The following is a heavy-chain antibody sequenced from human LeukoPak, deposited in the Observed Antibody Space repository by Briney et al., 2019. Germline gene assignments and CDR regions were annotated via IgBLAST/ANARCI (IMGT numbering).Heavy chain of an antibody. Sequence: PGGSLRLSCAASGFTFSSYGMDWVRQAPGKGLEWVSYIRYDGSKEYYADSVKGRFTISRDNSKSTLYVQMNSLRAEDTAVYCCARCVNGVCRAFDYWGQGTLVTVSS. V-gene: IGHV3-30*02. CDR3: ARCVNGVCRAFDY. CDR2: IRYDGSKE. CDR1: GFTFSSYG. J-gene: IGHJ4*02. D-gene: IGHD2-8*01.